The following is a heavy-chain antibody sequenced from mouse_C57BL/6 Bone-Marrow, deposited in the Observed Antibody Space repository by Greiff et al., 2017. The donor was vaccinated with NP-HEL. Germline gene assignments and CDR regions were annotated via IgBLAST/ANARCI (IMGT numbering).Heavy chain of an antibody. J-gene: IGHJ2*01. D-gene: IGHD2-3*01. V-gene: IGHV7-3*01. Sequence: EVKLVESGGGLVQPGGSLSLSCAASGFTFPDYYMSWVRQPPGKALEWLGFIRNKANGYTTEYSAYLKGRFTISRDNSKSILYLQMSALRAEDSATYYCERYPVYVGSYYFDDWGKGTTRTVSS. CDR3: ERYPVYVGSYYFDD. CDR2: IRNKANGYTT. CDR1: GFTFPDYY.